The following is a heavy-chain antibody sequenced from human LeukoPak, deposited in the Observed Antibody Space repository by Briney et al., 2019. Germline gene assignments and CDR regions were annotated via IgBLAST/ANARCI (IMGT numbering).Heavy chain of an antibody. CDR3: ARHTAAGI. D-gene: IGHD6-13*01. CDR2: IYYSGST. V-gene: IGHV4-59*01. J-gene: IGHJ4*02. CDR1: GGSISGYY. Sequence: SETLSLTCTVSGGSISGYYWSWIRQPPGKGLEWIGNIYYSGSTNYNPSRKSRVTISVDTSKNQFSLKLSSVTAADTAVYYCARHTAAGIWGQGTLVTVSS.